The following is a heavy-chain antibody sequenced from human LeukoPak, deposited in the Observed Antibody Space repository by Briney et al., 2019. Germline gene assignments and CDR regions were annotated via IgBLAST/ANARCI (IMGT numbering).Heavy chain of an antibody. V-gene: IGHV3-11*04. CDR3: ASNAAKYSSSPGIDY. CDR2: ISSSGSTI. Sequence: GGSLRLSCAASGFTFSNAWMSWVRQAPGKGLEWVSYISSSGSTIYYADSVKGRFTISRDNAKNSLYLQMNSLRAEDTAVYYCASNAAKYSSSPGIDYWGQGTLVTVSS. CDR1: GFTFSNAW. D-gene: IGHD6-6*01. J-gene: IGHJ4*02.